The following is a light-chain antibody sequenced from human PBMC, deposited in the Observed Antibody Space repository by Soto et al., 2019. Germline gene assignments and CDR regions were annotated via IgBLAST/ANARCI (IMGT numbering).Light chain of an antibody. CDR2: GAS. V-gene: IGKV3-20*01. J-gene: IGKJ4*01. Sequence: EIVLTQSPVTLSLAPGERAALSCRASQSVSSNYLAWYQQKPGQAPRLLIYGASSRATGIPDRFSGSGSGTDFTLTISRLEPEDFAVYYCQQYGSSPLTFGGGTKADI. CDR1: QSVSSNY. CDR3: QQYGSSPLT.